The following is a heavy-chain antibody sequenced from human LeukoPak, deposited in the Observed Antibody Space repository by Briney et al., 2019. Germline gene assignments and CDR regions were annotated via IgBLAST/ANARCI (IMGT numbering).Heavy chain of an antibody. J-gene: IGHJ3*02. CDR3: ARVVVITSPLDAFDI. V-gene: IGHV3-21*01. Sequence: PGGSLRLSCAASAFTFSTYSMNWVRQAPGKGPEWVSSISSSSSYIYYADSVKGRFTISRDNAKNSLYLQMNSLRAEDTAVYYCARVVVITSPLDAFDIWGQGTMVTVSS. D-gene: IGHD3-22*01. CDR2: ISSSSSYI. CDR1: AFTFSTYS.